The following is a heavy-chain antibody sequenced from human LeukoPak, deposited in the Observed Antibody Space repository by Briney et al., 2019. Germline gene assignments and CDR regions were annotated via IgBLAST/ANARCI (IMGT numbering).Heavy chain of an antibody. CDR1: GGTFSNYA. J-gene: IGHJ5*02. D-gene: IGHD6-13*01. CDR3: ARVVAAANNWFDP. CDR2: IIPMFRTT. V-gene: IGHV1-69*06. Sequence: GASVKVSCKASGGTFSNYAITWVRQAPGQGLEWMGGIIPMFRTTNYAQKFQGRVTITADKSTSTAYMELSSLRSEDTAVYYCARVVAAANNWFDPWGQGTLVTVSS.